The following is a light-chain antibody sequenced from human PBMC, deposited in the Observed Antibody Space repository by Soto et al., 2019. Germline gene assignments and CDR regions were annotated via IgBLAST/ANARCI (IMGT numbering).Light chain of an antibody. Sequence: EIVLTQSPATLSLSPGERATLSCRASQSVSSYLAWYQQTPGQAPRLLIYDASNRTTGSPARFSGSGSGTDFTLTISSLEPEEFAVYYWQQRSNWLTFGGGTKVEIK. CDR3: QQRSNWLT. CDR1: QSVSSY. CDR2: DAS. J-gene: IGKJ4*01. V-gene: IGKV3-11*01.